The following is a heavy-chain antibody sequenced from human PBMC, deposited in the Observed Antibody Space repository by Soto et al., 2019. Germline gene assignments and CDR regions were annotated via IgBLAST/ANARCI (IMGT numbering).Heavy chain of an antibody. V-gene: IGHV1-2*04. CDR1: GYTFTGYY. CDR3: ARDMLHRDSSSWPPPYYYYYGMDV. CDR2: INPNSGGT. D-gene: IGHD6-13*01. Sequence: GASVKVSCKASGYTFTGYYMHWVRQAPGQGLEWMGWINPNSGGTNYAQKFQGWVTMTRDTSISTAYMELSRLRSDDTAVYYCARDMLHRDSSSWPPPYYYYYGMDVWGQRTTVTVSS. J-gene: IGHJ6*02.